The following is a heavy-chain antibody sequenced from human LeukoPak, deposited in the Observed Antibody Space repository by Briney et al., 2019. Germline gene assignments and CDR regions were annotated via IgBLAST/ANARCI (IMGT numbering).Heavy chain of an antibody. V-gene: IGHV3-7*03. CDR1: GFTLRNDW. Sequence: GGSLRLSCAAYGFTLRNDWMSSVRQAPGRGLEWVANIKQEGRKKYSVDSVKGRLTTSRDNAKNSLYLQMNSLRAEDTAVYYCTRDRAISGMDYWGQGTLVTVSS. D-gene: IGHD3-10*01. CDR3: TRDRAISGMDY. CDR2: IKQEGRKK. J-gene: IGHJ4*02.